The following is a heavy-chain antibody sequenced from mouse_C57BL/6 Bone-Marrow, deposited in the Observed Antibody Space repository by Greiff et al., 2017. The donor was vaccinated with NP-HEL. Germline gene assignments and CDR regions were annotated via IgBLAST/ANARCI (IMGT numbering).Heavy chain of an antibody. CDR1: GYTFTSYW. CDR3: SKYGTTVVATDY. D-gene: IGHD1-1*01. V-gene: IGHV1-50*01. Sequence: QVQLQQPGAELVKPGASVKLSCKASGYTFTSYWMQWVKQRPGQGLEWIGEIDPSDSYTNYNQKFKGKATLTVDTSSSTAYMQLRSLTSADSAVYDRSKYGTTVVATDYWGQGTTLTVSS. J-gene: IGHJ2*01. CDR2: IDPSDSYT.